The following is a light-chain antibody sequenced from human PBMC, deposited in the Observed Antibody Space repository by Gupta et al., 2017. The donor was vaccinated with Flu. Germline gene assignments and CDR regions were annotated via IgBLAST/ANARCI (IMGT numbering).Light chain of an antibody. J-gene: IGLJ3*02. CDR3: AAWDDSLSVNWV. Sequence: QSVLTQPPSASGTPGQRVTISCSGSSSNLGSNYVYWYQQLPGTAPKLLIFRNNQRPSGVPDRFSGSKSGTSASLAISGLRSEDEADYYCAAWDDSLSVNWVFGGGTKLTAL. V-gene: IGLV1-47*01. CDR1: SSNLGSNY. CDR2: RNN.